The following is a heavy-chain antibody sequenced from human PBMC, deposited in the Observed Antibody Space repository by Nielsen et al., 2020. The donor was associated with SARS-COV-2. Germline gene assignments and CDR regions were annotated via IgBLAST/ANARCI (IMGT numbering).Heavy chain of an antibody. CDR2: ISGGGGST. V-gene: IGHV3-23*01. D-gene: IGHD3-22*01. CDR3: AKSPFYDSSGYKRYWYFDL. CDR1: GFTFSSYW. J-gene: IGHJ2*01. Sequence: GESLKISCAASGFTFSSYWMSWVRQAPGKGLEWVSTISGGGGSTYYADSVKGRLTISRDNSKNTLYLQMNSLRAEDTAVYYCAKSPFYDSSGYKRYWYFDLWGRGTLVTVSS.